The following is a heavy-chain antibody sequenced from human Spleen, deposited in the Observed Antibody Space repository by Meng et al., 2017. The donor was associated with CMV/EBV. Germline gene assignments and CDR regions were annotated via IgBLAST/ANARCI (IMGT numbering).Heavy chain of an antibody. CDR2: IYSGGTT. D-gene: IGHD6-19*01. CDR1: GFTVSNSY. Sequence: GESLKISCAASGFTVSNSYMSWVRQAPGKGLEWVSIIYSGGTTYYADSVKGRFTISRDNSRNTLFLQMNSLRIEDTAVYFCAKTGSGWFTDYWGQGTLVTVSS. V-gene: IGHV3-66*02. J-gene: IGHJ4*02. CDR3: AKTGSGWFTDY.